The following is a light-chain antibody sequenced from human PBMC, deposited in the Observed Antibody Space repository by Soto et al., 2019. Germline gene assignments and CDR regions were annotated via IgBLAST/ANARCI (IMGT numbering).Light chain of an antibody. CDR1: QDIAIY. V-gene: IGKV1-9*01. CDR2: AAS. Sequence: IQLTQSPSSLSASVGDRVTITCRASQDIAIYLAWYHQKPGAAPKLLIYAASTLYGGVPSRFSGSGSGTDFALTITSLQAEDFATYYCQQLRMYPSTFGGGTKVDIK. CDR3: QQLRMYPST. J-gene: IGKJ4*01.